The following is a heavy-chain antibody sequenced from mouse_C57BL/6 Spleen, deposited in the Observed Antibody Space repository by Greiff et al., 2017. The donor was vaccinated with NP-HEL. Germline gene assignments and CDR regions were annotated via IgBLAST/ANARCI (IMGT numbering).Heavy chain of an antibody. CDR2: IDPEDGDT. CDR3: TTDTYYGSSSWFAY. Sequence: EVKLMESGAELVRPGASVKLSCTASGFNIKDYYMHWVKQRPEQGLEWIGRIDPEDGDTEYAPKFQGKATMTADTSSNTAYLQLSSLTSEDTAVYYCTTDTYYGSSSWFAYWGQGTLVTVSA. V-gene: IGHV14-1*01. J-gene: IGHJ3*01. D-gene: IGHD1-1*01. CDR1: GFNIKDYY.